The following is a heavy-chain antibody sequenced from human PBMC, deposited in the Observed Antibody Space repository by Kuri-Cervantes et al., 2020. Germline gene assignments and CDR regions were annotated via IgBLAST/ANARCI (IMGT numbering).Heavy chain of an antibody. CDR1: GFIFSAYE. CDR2: ISNSGDTI. J-gene: IGHJ4*02. D-gene: IGHD4-23*01. CDR3: ASGIYGGKDY. V-gene: IGHV3-48*03. Sequence: GESLKISCAASGFIFSAYEMNWVRQAPGKGLDWVSYISNSGDTIYYADSVKGRFTISRDNVKNSLYLQMNSLRADDTAVYYCASGIYGGKDYWGQGTLVTVSS.